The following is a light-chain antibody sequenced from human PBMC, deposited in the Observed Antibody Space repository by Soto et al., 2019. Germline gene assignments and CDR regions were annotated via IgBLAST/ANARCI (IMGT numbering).Light chain of an antibody. Sequence: TQSPPTLSASVGARVPITCRASQSVSSSDLAWYQQKPGQAPRLLISGASGRATGIPDRFSASGSGTDFTLTISRLEPEDSAVFYCHLYGASPPTFGQGTKVDIK. CDR1: QSVSSSD. J-gene: IGKJ1*01. V-gene: IGKV3-20*01. CDR2: GAS. CDR3: HLYGASPPT.